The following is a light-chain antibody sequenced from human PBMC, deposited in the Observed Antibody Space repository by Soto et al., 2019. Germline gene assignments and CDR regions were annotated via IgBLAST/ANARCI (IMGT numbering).Light chain of an antibody. CDR2: GND. CDR3: QSYDISLDPSVV. J-gene: IGLJ2*01. V-gene: IGLV1-40*01. Sequence: QSVLTQPPSVSGAPGQRVTISCTGSSSNIGAGYDVHWYQQLPGTAPKLLIYGNDNRPSGVPDRFSGSKSGTSASLAIAGLQAEDEADYFCQSYDISLDPSVVFGGGTKLTVL. CDR1: SSNIGAGYD.